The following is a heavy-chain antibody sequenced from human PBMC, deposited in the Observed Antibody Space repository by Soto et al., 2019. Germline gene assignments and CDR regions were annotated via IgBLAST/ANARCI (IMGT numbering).Heavy chain of an antibody. CDR3: ARDRCSGGSCYSVRFDY. V-gene: IGHV4-59*01. CDR2: IYYSGST. J-gene: IGHJ4*02. Sequence: PSETLSLTCTVSGGSISSYYWSWIRQPPGKGPEWIGYIYYSGSTNYNPSLKSRVTISVDTSKNQFSLKLSSVTAADTAVYYCARDRCSGGSCYSVRFDYWGQGTLVTVSS. CDR1: GGSISSYY. D-gene: IGHD2-15*01.